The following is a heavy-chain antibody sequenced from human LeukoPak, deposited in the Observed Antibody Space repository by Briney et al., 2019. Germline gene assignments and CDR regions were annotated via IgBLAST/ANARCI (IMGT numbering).Heavy chain of an antibody. D-gene: IGHD3-10*01. CDR1: GGSISSYY. Sequence: SETLSLTCTVSGGSISSYYWSWIRQPPGKGLERIGYIYYSGSTNYNPSLKSRVTISVDTSKNQFSLKLSSVTAADTAVYYCARLAGSGSYYTIHDAFDIWGQGTMVTVSS. J-gene: IGHJ3*02. V-gene: IGHV4-59*08. CDR2: IYYSGST. CDR3: ARLAGSGSYYTIHDAFDI.